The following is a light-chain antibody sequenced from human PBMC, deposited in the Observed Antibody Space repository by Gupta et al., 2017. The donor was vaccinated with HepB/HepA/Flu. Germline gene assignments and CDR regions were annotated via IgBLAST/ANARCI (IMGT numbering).Light chain of an antibody. Sequence: QPVVTQEPSFSAAPGGTVTLTCGLSSGSVSTTYYPSWYQQTPGQAPRTLIYNTNTRSFGVPDRFSGSTLGNRAALTITGAQADDESDYYCVLYMGSDSWVFGGGTKLTVL. J-gene: IGLJ3*02. CDR2: NTN. V-gene: IGLV8-61*01. CDR1: SGSVSTTYY. CDR3: VLYMGSDSWV.